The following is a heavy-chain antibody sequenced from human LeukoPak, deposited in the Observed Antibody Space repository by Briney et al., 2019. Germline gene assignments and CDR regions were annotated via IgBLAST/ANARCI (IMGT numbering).Heavy chain of an antibody. V-gene: IGHV3-48*01. CDR2: ISSSSSTI. D-gene: IGHD6-19*01. CDR1: GFTFCSYS. J-gene: IGHJ5*02. CDR3: ARGGRKAVAGTPNWFDP. Sequence: GGSLRLSSAASGFTFCSYSMNWVPQAPGKGLEWVSYISSSSSTISYTDPVKVRFTIYTDNAKNSLDLQMNSLRAEDTAVYDCARGGRKAVAGTPNWFDPWGQGTLVTVSS.